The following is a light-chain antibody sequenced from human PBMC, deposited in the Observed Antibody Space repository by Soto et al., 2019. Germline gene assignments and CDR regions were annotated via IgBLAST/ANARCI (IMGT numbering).Light chain of an antibody. Sequence: DIVMTQSPDSLAVSLGERATINCKSSQSVLYSSNNKSYLAWYQQKPGQPPKLLIYWASTRESGVPDRFSGSGSGTGFTLTIISLQAEDVAVYYCQQYYSTPPTFGQGTKVEIK. J-gene: IGKJ1*01. CDR2: WAS. CDR1: QSVLYSSNNKSY. V-gene: IGKV4-1*01. CDR3: QQYYSTPPT.